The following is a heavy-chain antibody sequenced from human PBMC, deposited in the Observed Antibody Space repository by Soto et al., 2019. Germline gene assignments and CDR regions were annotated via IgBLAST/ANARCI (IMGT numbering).Heavy chain of an antibody. Sequence: QVQLQESGPGLVKPSETLSLTCTVSGGSISSYYWSWIRQPPGKGLEWIGYIYNSGSRGSTNYNPSLKSRVTISVDTSKNQFSLKLSSVTAADTAVYYCAKWGTGDLWYFDLWGRGTLVTVSS. CDR3: AKWGTGDLWYFDL. V-gene: IGHV4-59*01. J-gene: IGHJ2*01. CDR2: IYNSGSRGST. CDR1: GGSISSYY. D-gene: IGHD7-27*01.